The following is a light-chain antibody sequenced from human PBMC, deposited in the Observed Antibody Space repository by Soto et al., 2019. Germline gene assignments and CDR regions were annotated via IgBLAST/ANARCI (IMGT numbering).Light chain of an antibody. J-gene: IGKJ4*01. CDR1: QRVSYY. V-gene: IGKV3D-20*02. Sequence: TQPSSTLSASPGARASLSCRDKQRVSYYLAWYQQKPGQAPRLLIYDASSRATGVPDRFSGSGSGTDFTLTISRLEPEDFAVYYCQHCQPYGDSPPLTFCGGTMVDVK. CDR2: DAS. CDR3: QHCQPYGDSPPLT.